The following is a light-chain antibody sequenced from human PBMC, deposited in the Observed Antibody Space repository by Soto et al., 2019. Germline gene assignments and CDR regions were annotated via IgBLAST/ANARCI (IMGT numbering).Light chain of an antibody. CDR1: GSDVGGYNY. V-gene: IGLV2-14*01. CDR3: SSYAGGNNWV. J-gene: IGLJ3*02. Sequence: QSVLTQPASVSGSPGQSITISCTGTGSDVGGYNYVSWYQQHPGRVPKLLIYEVSNRPSGVSNRFSASKSGNTASLTISGLQAEDEADYYCSSYAGGNNWVFGGGTKVTVL. CDR2: EVS.